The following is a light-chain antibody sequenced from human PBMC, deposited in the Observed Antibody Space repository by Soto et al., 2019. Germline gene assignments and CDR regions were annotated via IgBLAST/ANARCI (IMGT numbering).Light chain of an antibody. J-gene: IGKJ4*01. CDR2: AAS. V-gene: IGKV1-27*01. Sequence: DIQMTQSPSSLSAFVGDTVTITCRASQDISNFLAWYQQKPGKVPKLLIYAASTLQSGVPSRFSGSGSGTDFTLTISSLQPEDFATYYCQKCKIAPFTFGRGTKVEMK. CDR1: QDISNF. CDR3: QKCKIAPFT.